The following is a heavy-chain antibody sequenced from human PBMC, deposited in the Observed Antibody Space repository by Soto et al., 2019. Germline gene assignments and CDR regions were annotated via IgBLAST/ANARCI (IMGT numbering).Heavy chain of an antibody. J-gene: IGHJ3*02. CDR2: IYYSGST. CDR3: ARPHEGIAVAAFAFDI. Sequence: PSETLSLTCTVSGGSISSGDYYWSWIRQPPGKGLEWIGYIYYSGSTYYNPSLKSRVTISVDTSKNQFSLKLSSVTAADTAVYYCARPHEGIAVAAFAFDIWGQGTMVTVSS. CDR1: GGSISSGDYY. D-gene: IGHD6-19*01. V-gene: IGHV4-30-4*01.